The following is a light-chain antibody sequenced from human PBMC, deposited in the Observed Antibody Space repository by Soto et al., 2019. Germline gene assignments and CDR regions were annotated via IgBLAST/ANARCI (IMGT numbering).Light chain of an antibody. CDR3: QQFYSAPIT. Sequence: DIVMTQSPDSLAVSLGQRVTINCKSSQSVLYSSNNKNYLAWYQQKPGQPPKLLIYWASTRESGVPDRFSGSGSGTDFTLTISSLQAEDVAVYYCQQFYSAPITFGQGTRLVIK. CDR1: QSVLYSSNNKNY. J-gene: IGKJ5*01. CDR2: WAS. V-gene: IGKV4-1*01.